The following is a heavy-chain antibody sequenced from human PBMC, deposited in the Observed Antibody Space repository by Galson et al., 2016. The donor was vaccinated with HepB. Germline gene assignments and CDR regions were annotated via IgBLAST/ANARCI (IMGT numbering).Heavy chain of an antibody. CDR3: ARQGDPLIPWIQLWLPVY. J-gene: IGHJ4*02. CDR2: IYYSGST. CDR1: GGSISGSSHY. D-gene: IGHD5-18*01. Sequence: ETLSLTCTVSGGSISGSSHYWGWIRQPPGKGLEWIGSIYYSGSTYYNPSLKSRVTISVDTSKNQFSLKLSSVTAADQAVYYCARQGDPLIPWIQLWLPVYWGQGTLVTVSS. V-gene: IGHV4-39*01.